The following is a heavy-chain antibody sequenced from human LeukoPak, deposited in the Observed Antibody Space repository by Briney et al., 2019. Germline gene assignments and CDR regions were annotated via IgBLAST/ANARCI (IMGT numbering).Heavy chain of an antibody. V-gene: IGHV5-51*01. CDR1: GYSFTSYW. CDR2: IYPGDSDT. CDR3: ARQFAQGFGELFNWFDP. D-gene: IGHD3-10*01. J-gene: IGHJ5*02. Sequence: GESLKISCKGSGYSFTSYWIGWVRQMPGKGLEWMGIIYPGDSDTRYSPSFQGQVTISADKSISTAYLQWSSLKASDTAMYYCARQFAQGFGELFNWFDPWGQGTLVTVSS.